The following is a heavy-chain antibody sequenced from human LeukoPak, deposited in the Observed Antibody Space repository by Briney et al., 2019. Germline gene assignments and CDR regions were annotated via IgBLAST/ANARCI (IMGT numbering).Heavy chain of an antibody. CDR1: GVSISSYY. CDR2: IYHSGST. D-gene: IGHD6-13*01. Sequence: SETLSLTCTVSGVSISSYYWSWIRQPPGKGLEWIGYIYHSGSTNYNPSLKSRVTISADTSKDQFSLKLASVTAADTAVYYCATGYSSTWYYFDYWGQGTLVTVSS. CDR3: ATGYSSTWYYFDY. V-gene: IGHV4-59*01. J-gene: IGHJ4*02.